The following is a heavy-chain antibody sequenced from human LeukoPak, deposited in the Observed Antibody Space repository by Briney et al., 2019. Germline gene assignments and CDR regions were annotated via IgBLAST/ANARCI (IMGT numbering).Heavy chain of an antibody. CDR1: GYTFTGYY. J-gene: IGHJ4*02. D-gene: IGHD2-15*01. V-gene: IGHV1-2*02. CDR2: INPNSGGT. CDR3: ARARYCSGGSCYDY. Sequence: ASVKVSCKASGYTFTGYYIHWVRQAPGQGLEWMGWINPNSGGTNYAQKFQGRVTMTRDTSISTAYMDLSRLRSDDTAVYYCARARYCSGGSCYDYWGQGTLVTVSS.